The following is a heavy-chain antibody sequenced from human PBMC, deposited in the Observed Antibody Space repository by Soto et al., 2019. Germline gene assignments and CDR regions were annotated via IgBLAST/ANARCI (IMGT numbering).Heavy chain of an antibody. Sequence: PSETLSLTCTVSGGSISSSSYYWGWIRQPPGKGLEWIGSIYYSGSTYYNPSLKSRVTISVDTSKNQFSLKLSSVTAADTAVYYCASPGGSGGSCYLAGCYYYMDVWGKGTTVTVSS. CDR1: GGSISSSSYY. CDR3: ASPGGSGGSCYLAGCYYYMDV. J-gene: IGHJ6*03. CDR2: IYYSGST. D-gene: IGHD2-15*01. V-gene: IGHV4-39*01.